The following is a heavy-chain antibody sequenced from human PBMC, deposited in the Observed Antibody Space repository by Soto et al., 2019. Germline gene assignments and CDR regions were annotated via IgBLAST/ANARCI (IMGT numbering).Heavy chain of an antibody. CDR2: ISAYNSNT. CDR1: GYTFTSYG. D-gene: IGHD3-3*01. CDR3: ARNSDVTIFGVVIIDY. Sequence: ASLKVSCKASGYTFTSYGISWVRQAPGQGLEWMGWISAYNSNTNYAQKLQGRVTMTTDTSTSTAYTELRSLRSDDTAVYYCARNSDVTIFGVVIIDYWGQGTLVTVS. J-gene: IGHJ4*02. V-gene: IGHV1-18*04.